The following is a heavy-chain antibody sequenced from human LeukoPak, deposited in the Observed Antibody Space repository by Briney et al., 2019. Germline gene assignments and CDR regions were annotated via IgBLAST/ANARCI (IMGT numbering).Heavy chain of an antibody. CDR3: ARGPAGGPYFDY. CDR2: IYYSGST. D-gene: IGHD1-26*01. CDR1: GGSISSYY. J-gene: IGHJ4*02. Sequence: SETLSLTCTVSGGSISSYYWSWIRQPPGKGLEWIGYIYYSGSTNYNPSLKSRVTISVDTSKNQFSLKLSSVTAADTAVYYCARGPAGGPYFDYLGQGTLVTVSS. V-gene: IGHV4-59*01.